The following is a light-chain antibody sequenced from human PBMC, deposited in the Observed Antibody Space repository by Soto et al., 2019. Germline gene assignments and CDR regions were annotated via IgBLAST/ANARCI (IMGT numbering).Light chain of an antibody. CDR2: LNNDGSH. CDR3: QTWGSGIVV. V-gene: IGLV4-69*01. J-gene: IGLJ2*01. Sequence: QSVLTQSPSASASQGASVKLTCTLSSWHSDYAIAWHQQQPEKGPRFLMKLNNDGSHTKGDGVPDRFSASSSGAERYLTISSLQSEDEADYYCQTWGSGIVVFGGGTKLTVL. CDR1: SWHSDYA.